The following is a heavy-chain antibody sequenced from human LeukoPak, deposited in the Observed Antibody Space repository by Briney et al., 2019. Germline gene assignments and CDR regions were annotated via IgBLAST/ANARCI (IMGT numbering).Heavy chain of an antibody. D-gene: IGHD6-19*01. Sequence: GGSLILYCAASGFTFSDYYMSWIRQAPGKELEGVSYISSSGSPIYYADSVKGRFTISRDNAKNSLYLQMNSLRAEDTAVYYCARDMYSSGWTDYWGQGTLVTVSS. CDR2: ISSSGSPI. CDR1: GFTFSDYY. V-gene: IGHV3-11*04. CDR3: ARDMYSSGWTDY. J-gene: IGHJ4*02.